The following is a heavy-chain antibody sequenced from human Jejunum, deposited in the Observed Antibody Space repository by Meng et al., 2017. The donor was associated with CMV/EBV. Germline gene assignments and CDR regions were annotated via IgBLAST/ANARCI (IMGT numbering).Heavy chain of an antibody. Sequence: QVQRQGPGPGLVKPSQTLSLACFGSGGSVSSASYLWSWIRQPAGKGLEGIGRMYSSGSTYYNPSLKSRLTMSIDTSKNQFSLELSSVTAADTAVYYCARMTGTNYFDYWGQGTLVTVSS. D-gene: IGHD3-9*01. CDR2: MYSSGST. J-gene: IGHJ4*02. CDR3: ARMTGTNYFDY. V-gene: IGHV4-61*02. CDR1: GGSVSSASYL.